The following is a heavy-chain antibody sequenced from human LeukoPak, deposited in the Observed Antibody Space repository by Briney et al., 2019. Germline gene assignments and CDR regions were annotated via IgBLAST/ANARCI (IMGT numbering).Heavy chain of an antibody. CDR2: IYYSGST. D-gene: IGHD6-13*01. J-gene: IGHJ6*02. CDR1: GGSLSSYY. V-gene: IGHV4-59*01. Sequence: SETLSLTCTVSGGSLSSYYWSWIRQPPGKGLEWIGYIYYSGSTNYNPSLKSRVTISVDTSKNQFSVKLSSVTAADTAVYSCARHSSSWYDNYDYYYGMDVWGQGTTVTVSS. CDR3: ARHSSSWYDNYDYYYGMDV.